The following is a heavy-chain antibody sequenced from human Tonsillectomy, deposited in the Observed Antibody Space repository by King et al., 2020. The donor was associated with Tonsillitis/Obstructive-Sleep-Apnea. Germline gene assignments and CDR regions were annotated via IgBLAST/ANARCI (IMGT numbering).Heavy chain of an antibody. Sequence: VQLVESGGGLVQPGGSLRLSCAASGFTFRSYWMSWVRQAPGKGLEWVANIKQDGSEKYYVVSVKVRFTISRDNAKNSVYLQMNSLRAEDTAVYYCARGSDSNYVGAGRFFDYWGQGALVTVSS. D-gene: IGHD4-11*01. CDR1: GFTFRSYW. J-gene: IGHJ4*02. V-gene: IGHV3-7*04. CDR2: IKQDGSEK. CDR3: ARGSDSNYVGAGRFFDY.